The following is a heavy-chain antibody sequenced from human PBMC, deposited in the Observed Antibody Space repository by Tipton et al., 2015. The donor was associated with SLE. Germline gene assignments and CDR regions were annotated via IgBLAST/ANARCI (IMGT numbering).Heavy chain of an antibody. J-gene: IGHJ6*03. CDR1: GVSISSSRYYSS. Sequence: TLSLTCTVSGVSISSSRYYSSWSWIRQSAGKGLEWIGRISSTGSTNYNPSLKSRVTMSVDTSENQFSLRVTSVTAADSAIYYCARMEGGLMDVWGKGTTVTVSS. V-gene: IGHV4-61*02. CDR3: ARMEGGLMDV. CDR2: ISSTGST. D-gene: IGHD3-16*01.